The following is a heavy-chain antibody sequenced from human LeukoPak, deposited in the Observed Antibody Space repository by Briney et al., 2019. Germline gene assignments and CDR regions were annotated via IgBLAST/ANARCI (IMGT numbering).Heavy chain of an antibody. J-gene: IGHJ3*02. D-gene: IGHD1-14*01. CDR2: IYPGDSDT. Sequence: GESLKISCKGSGYSFTNYWIGWVRQKPGKGLEWMGIIYPGDSDTRDSPSFQGQVTISADKSISTAYLQWSSLKASDTAMYYCARPASPRKFDAFDIWGQGTMVTVSS. V-gene: IGHV5-51*01. CDR1: GYSFTNYW. CDR3: ARPASPRKFDAFDI.